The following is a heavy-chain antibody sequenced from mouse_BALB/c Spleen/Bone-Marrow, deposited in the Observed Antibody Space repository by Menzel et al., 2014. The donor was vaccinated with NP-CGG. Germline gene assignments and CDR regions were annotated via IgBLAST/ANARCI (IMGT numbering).Heavy chain of an antibody. D-gene: IGHD1-1*01. J-gene: IGHJ4*01. CDR2: IDPSDSYT. CDR3: ARLGIYYYGSSYGAMDY. V-gene: IGHV1-69*02. Sequence: QVQLQQSGAELVKPGASVKLSCKASGYTFTSYWMHWVKQRPGQGLEWIGEIDPSDSYTKYSQNFKGKATLTVDKSSSTAYIQLSSLTSEDSAVYYCARLGIYYYGSSYGAMDYWGQGTSVTVSS. CDR1: GYTFTSYW.